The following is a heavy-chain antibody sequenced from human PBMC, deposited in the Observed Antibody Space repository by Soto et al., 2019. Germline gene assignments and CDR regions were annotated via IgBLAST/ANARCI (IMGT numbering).Heavy chain of an antibody. V-gene: IGHV4-34*01. J-gene: IGHJ6*02. CDR1: GGSFSGYY. D-gene: IGHD6-19*01. Sequence: SETLSLTCAVYGGSFSGYYWTWIRQPPGTGLEWIGEINHSGSTNYNPSLKSRVTISVDTSKNQFSLKLSSVTAADTAVYYCARASSGWYLGAEGYYYGMDVWGQGTTVTVSS. CDR3: ARASSGWYLGAEGYYYGMDV. CDR2: INHSGST.